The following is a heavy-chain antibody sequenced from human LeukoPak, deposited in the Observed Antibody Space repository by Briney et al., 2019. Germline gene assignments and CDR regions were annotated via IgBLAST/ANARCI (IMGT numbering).Heavy chain of an antibody. D-gene: IGHD6-13*01. J-gene: IGHJ5*02. V-gene: IGHV3-7*01. CDR3: AREPRIAAAGIPWFDP. CDR1: GFTFTVYW. Sequence: PGGSLRLSCAASGFTFTVYWMSWVRPGPGKGLGWMANIKQDGSVKYYVDSVKGRFTISRDNAKNSLYLRMNSLRAEDTAVYYCAREPRIAAAGIPWFDPWGQGTLVTVSS. CDR2: IKQDGSVK.